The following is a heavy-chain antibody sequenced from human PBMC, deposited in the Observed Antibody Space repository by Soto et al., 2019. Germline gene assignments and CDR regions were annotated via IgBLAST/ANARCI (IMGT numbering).Heavy chain of an antibody. CDR1: GDSISNLDYF. Sequence: PSETLSLTCSVSGDSISNLDYFWAWIRQPPGQALEYIGYIYKSATTYYNPSLESRVAISVDTSKSQFSLNVTSVTAADTAVYFCARGRYCLTGRCFPNWFESWGQGALVTVSS. CDR2: IYKSATT. CDR3: ARGRYCLTGRCFPNWFES. J-gene: IGHJ5*01. D-gene: IGHD7-27*01. V-gene: IGHV4-30-4*01.